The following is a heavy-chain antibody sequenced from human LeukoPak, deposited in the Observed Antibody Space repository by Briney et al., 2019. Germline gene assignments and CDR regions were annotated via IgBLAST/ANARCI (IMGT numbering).Heavy chain of an antibody. Sequence: SETLSLTCTVSGGSISGYYWSWIRQPPGKGLEWIGYIYYSGSTNYNPSLKSRVTISVDTSKNQFSLKLSSVTAADTAVYYCAGFLRGYSYGYAFDIWGQGTMVTVSS. CDR1: GGSISGYY. J-gene: IGHJ3*02. D-gene: IGHD5-18*01. V-gene: IGHV4-59*08. CDR3: AGFLRGYSYGYAFDI. CDR2: IYYSGST.